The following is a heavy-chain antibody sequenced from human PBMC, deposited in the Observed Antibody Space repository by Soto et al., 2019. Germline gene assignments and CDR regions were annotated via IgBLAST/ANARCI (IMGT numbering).Heavy chain of an antibody. J-gene: IGHJ4*02. CDR3: AKDQGWPHSSGRYRFDY. D-gene: IGHD6-19*01. CDR1: GFTFSSYA. V-gene: IGHV3-23*01. Sequence: GGSLRLSCAASGFTFSSYAMSWVRQAPGKGLEWVSAISGSGGSTYYADSVKGRFTISRDNSKNTLYLQMNSLRAEDTAVYYCAKDQGWPHSSGRYRFDYWGQGTLVTVSS. CDR2: ISGSGGST.